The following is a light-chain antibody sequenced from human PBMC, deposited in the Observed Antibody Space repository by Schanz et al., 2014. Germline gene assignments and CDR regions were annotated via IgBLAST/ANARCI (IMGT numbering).Light chain of an antibody. CDR1: SSNIGNNY. CDR2: DNN. V-gene: IGLV1-51*01. J-gene: IGLJ2*01. CDR3: GTWDSSLSAGVV. Sequence: QSVLTQPPSMSAAPGQKVTISCSGSSSNIGNNYVSWYQQLPGAAPKLLIYDNNKRPSGFPDRFSGSKSGTSATLGITGLQTGDEADYYCGTWDSSLSAGVVFGGGTKLTVL.